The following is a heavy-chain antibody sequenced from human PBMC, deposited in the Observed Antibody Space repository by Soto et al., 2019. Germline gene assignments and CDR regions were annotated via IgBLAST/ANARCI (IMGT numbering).Heavy chain of an antibody. V-gene: IGHV4-34*01. CDR1: GGSFSGYY. D-gene: IGHD3-22*01. J-gene: IGHJ4*02. CDR3: ARGQREYYDSSGYYSFDY. Sequence: PSETLSLTCAVYGGSFSGYYWSWIRQPPGKGLEWIGEINHSGSTNYNLSLKSRVTIPVDTSKNQFSLKLSSVTAADTAVYYCARGQREYYDSSGYYSFDYWGQGTLVTVSS. CDR2: INHSGST.